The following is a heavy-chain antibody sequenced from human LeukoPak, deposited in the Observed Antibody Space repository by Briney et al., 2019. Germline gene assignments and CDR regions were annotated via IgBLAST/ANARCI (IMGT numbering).Heavy chain of an antibody. V-gene: IGHV1-69-2*01. Sequence: ASVKASCKVSGYTFTDYYMHWVQQAPGKGLEWMGLVDPEDGETIYAEKFQGRVTITADTSTDTAYMELSSLRSEDTAVYYCATGLMYYYDSSGYPYYYYYMDVWGKGTTVTVSS. D-gene: IGHD3-22*01. CDR2: VDPEDGET. CDR3: ATGLMYYYDSSGYPYYYYYMDV. J-gene: IGHJ6*03. CDR1: GYTFTDYY.